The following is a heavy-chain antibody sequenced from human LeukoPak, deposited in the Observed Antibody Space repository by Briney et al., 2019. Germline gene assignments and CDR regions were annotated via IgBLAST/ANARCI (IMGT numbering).Heavy chain of an antibody. CDR3: TAARPDYYYYGMDV. CDR1: GFTFSGSA. D-gene: IGHD6-6*01. Sequence: GGSLKLSCAASGFTFSGSAMHWVRQASGKGLEWVSRIRSKANSYATAYAASVKGRFTISRDDSKNTAYLQMNSLKTEDTAVYYCTAARPDYYYYGMDVWGQGTTVTVSS. V-gene: IGHV3-73*01. CDR2: IRSKANSYAT. J-gene: IGHJ6*02.